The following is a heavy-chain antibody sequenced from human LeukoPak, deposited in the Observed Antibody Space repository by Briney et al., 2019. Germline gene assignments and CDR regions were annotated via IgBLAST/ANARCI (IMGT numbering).Heavy chain of an antibody. CDR2: IYYSGST. D-gene: IGHD6-13*01. V-gene: IGHV4-39*01. CDR3: ARRSSSWPYNWFDP. Sequence: PSETLSLTCTVSGGSISSSSYYWGWIRQPPGKGLEWIGSIYYSGSTYYNPSLKSRVTISVDTSKNQFSLKLSFVTAADTAVYYCARRSSSWPYNWFDPWGQGTLVTVSS. CDR1: GGSISSSSYY. J-gene: IGHJ5*02.